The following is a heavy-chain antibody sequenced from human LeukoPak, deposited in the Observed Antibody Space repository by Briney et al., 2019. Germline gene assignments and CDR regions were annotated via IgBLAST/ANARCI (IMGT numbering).Heavy chain of an antibody. Sequence: SGGSLRLSCAASGFTFSSYGMHWVRQAPGKGLEWVAVIWYDGSNKYYADSVKGRFTISRDNSKNTLYLQVNRLRIEDTAVYYCAKEGWGPGGYCSGGSCYRYFDQWGQGTLVTVSS. CDR2: IWYDGSNK. CDR3: AKEGWGPGGYCSGGSCYRYFDQ. CDR1: GFTFSSYG. D-gene: IGHD2-15*01. J-gene: IGHJ4*02. V-gene: IGHV3-33*06.